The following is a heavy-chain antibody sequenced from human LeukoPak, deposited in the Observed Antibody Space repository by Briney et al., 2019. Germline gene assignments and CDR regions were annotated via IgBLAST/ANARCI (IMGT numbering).Heavy chain of an antibody. D-gene: IGHD1-26*01. Sequence: GGSLRLSCAASGFTLSSYGMSWVRQAPGKGLEWVSAISGSGGSTYYADSVKGRFTISRDNSKNTLYLQMNSLRAEDTAVYYCAKTLIFSGSYPFDYWGQGTLVTVSS. J-gene: IGHJ4*02. CDR1: GFTLSSYG. V-gene: IGHV3-23*01. CDR2: ISGSGGST. CDR3: AKTLIFSGSYPFDY.